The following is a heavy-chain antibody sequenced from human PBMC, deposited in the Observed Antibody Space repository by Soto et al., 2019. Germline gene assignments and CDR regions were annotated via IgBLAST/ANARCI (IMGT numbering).Heavy chain of an antibody. V-gene: IGHV3-21*01. CDR3: ARDRVEGDYDSSGYSL. D-gene: IGHD3-22*01. CDR2: ISSSSTYI. Sequence: ESGGGLVKPGGSLRLSCAASGFTFSTYTMNWVRQAPGKGLEWVSSISSSSTYIYYADSLKGRFTISRDNAKNSLYLQMNGLRAEDTAVYYCARDRVEGDYDSSGYSLWGQGTLVTVSS. J-gene: IGHJ4*02. CDR1: GFTFSTYT.